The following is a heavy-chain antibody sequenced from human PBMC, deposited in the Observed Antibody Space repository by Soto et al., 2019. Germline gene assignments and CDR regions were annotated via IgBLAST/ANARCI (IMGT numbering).Heavy chain of an antibody. D-gene: IGHD6-19*01. CDR3: ARGGAVAGPFDY. V-gene: IGHV4-34*01. CDR2: INHSGST. J-gene: IGHJ4*02. CDR1: GGSFRGYY. Sequence: XETLSLTCAVYGGSFRGYYWSGIRQPPVKGLEWIGEINHSGSTNYNPSLKSRVTISVGASKNLFSLKLSSVTAADTAVYYCARGGAVAGPFDYWGQGTQVTVSS.